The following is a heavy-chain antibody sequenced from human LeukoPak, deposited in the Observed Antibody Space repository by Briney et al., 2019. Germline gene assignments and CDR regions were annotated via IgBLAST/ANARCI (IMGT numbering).Heavy chain of an antibody. Sequence: ASVKVSCKASGYTFTSYDINWVRQATGQGLEWMGWMNPNSGNTGYAQKFQGRVTMTRNTPISTAYMELSSLRSEDTAVYYCARVPRGDFWSGYYQYYFDYWGQGTLVTVSS. CDR1: GYTFTSYD. V-gene: IGHV1-8*01. CDR2: MNPNSGNT. D-gene: IGHD3-3*01. J-gene: IGHJ4*02. CDR3: ARVPRGDFWSGYYQYYFDY.